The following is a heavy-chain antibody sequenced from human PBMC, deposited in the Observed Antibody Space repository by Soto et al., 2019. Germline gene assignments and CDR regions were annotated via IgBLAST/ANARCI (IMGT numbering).Heavy chain of an antibody. Sequence: GGSLRLSCAASGFTFSSYAMSWVRQAPGKGLEWVSVISGSGGSTYYADSVKGRFTISRDNSKNTLFLQMNSLRAEDTAVYYCAKGQSNAAAVRTVFVCWGQGTLVTVSS. CDR2: ISGSGGST. CDR3: AKGQSNAAAVRTVFVC. J-gene: IGHJ4*02. V-gene: IGHV3-23*01. D-gene: IGHD6-13*01. CDR1: GFTFSSYA.